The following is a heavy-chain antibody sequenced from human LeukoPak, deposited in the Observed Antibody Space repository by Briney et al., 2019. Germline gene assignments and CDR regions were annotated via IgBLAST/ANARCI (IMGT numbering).Heavy chain of an antibody. CDR2: IYTSGST. CDR1: GGSISSYY. J-gene: IGHJ4*02. CDR3: ARDRGTFYYGSGSQFDY. Sequence: SETLSLTCTVSGGSISSYYWSWIRQPAGKGLEWIGRIYTSGSTNYNPSLKSRVTMSVDTSKNQFSLKLSSVTAADTAVYYCARDRGTFYYGSGSQFDYWGQGTLVTVSS. V-gene: IGHV4-4*07. D-gene: IGHD3-10*01.